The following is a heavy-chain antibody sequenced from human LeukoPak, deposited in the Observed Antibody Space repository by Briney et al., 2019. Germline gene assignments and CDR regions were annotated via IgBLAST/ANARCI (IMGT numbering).Heavy chain of an antibody. D-gene: IGHD3-10*01. CDR1: GGSISTYH. CDR2: IYYSGSI. V-gene: IGHV4-59*01. CDR3: ARGVRGANYYYYMDV. J-gene: IGHJ6*03. Sequence: SETLSFTCTVSGGSISTYHWSWIRQPPGKGLEWIGYIYYSGSINYNPSLKSRVTMSVDTSKNQFSLKLSSVTAADTAVYYCARGVRGANYYYYMDVWGKGTTVTVSS.